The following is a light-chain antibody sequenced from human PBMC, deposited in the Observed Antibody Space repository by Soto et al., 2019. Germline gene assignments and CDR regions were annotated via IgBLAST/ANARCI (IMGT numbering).Light chain of an antibody. V-gene: IGKV1-5*03. CDR3: QQYNGFPWT. CDR1: QTISSW. Sequence: DIQMTQSPSTLSASVVDRVTITCRASQTISSWLAWYQQKPGRAPKLLIYKASSLESGVPTRFSGSGSGTEFTLTISSLQPDDFATYYCQQYNGFPWTFGQGTKVDIK. J-gene: IGKJ1*01. CDR2: KAS.